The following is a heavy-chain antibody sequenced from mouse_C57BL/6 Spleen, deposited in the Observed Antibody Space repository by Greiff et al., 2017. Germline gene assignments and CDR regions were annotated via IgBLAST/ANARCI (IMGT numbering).Heavy chain of an antibody. D-gene: IGHD2-1*01. Sequence: VQLQQSGPELVKPGASVKISCKASGYTFTDYYMNWVKQSHGKSLEWIGDINPNNGGTSYNQKFKGKATLTVDKSSSTAYMELRSLTSEDSAVYYWARAGGNLAWFAYWGQGTLVTVSA. J-gene: IGHJ3*01. CDR2: INPNNGGT. V-gene: IGHV1-26*01. CDR3: ARAGGNLAWFAY. CDR1: GYTFTDYY.